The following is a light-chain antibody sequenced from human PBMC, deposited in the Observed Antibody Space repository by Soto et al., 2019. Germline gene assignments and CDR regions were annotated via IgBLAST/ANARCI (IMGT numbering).Light chain of an antibody. CDR2: AAS. J-gene: IGKJ5*01. CDR1: QTISSW. V-gene: IGKV1-27*01. Sequence: DLPMTQSPSTLSGSVGARVTITCRASQTISSWLAWYQQKQGTVPKVLIYAASTLQPGVPSRFSVGGSGTDLTINIDSLRPDDIATDECQNYDSAAITFVQGTRLEIK. CDR3: QNYDSAAIT.